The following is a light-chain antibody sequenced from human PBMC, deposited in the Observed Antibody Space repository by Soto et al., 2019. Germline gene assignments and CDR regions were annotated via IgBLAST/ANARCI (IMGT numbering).Light chain of an antibody. CDR2: DVS. Sequence: QSALTQPRSVSGSPGQSVTISCTGTSSDVGGYNYVSWYQQHPGTAPKVMIYDVSKRPSGVPDRFSGSKSGNTASLTISGLQAEDEADYYCCAYAGSYTLYVFGAGTKLTVL. CDR1: SSDVGGYNY. J-gene: IGLJ1*01. V-gene: IGLV2-11*01. CDR3: CAYAGSYTLYV.